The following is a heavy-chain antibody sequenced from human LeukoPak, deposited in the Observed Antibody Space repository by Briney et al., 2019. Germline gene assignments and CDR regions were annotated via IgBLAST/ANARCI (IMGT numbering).Heavy chain of an antibody. CDR2: IYPDTGGT. J-gene: IGHJ4*02. CDR1: GYTFTAHN. Sequence: ASVKVSCKASGYTFTAHNIHWVRQAPGQGLEWMGWIYPDTGGTKFAQKFQGRVTMTRDTSISTAYMQLSSLRSDDTAIYYCVGVTYSDYDDFGYWGQGTLVTVSS. V-gene: IGHV1-2*02. D-gene: IGHD4-11*01. CDR3: VGVTYSDYDDFGY.